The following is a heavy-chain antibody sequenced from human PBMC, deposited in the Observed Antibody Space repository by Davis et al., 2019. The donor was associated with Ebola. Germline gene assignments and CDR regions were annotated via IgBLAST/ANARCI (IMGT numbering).Heavy chain of an antibody. J-gene: IGHJ3*01. CDR2: INDNGRRT. Sequence: GESLNISCSASGFTFSDFAMHWVRQAPGKGLEYVSGINDNGRRTHFADSVKGRFTISRDDSKNSVYLQMSSLRVEDTAVYYCIKDRRSNYAFDVWGQGTMVTVS. D-gene: IGHD4-11*01. CDR3: IKDRRSNYAFDV. CDR1: GFTFSDFA. V-gene: IGHV3-64D*08.